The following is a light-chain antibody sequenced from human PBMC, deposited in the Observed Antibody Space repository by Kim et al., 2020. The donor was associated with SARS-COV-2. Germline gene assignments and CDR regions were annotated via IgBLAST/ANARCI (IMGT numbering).Light chain of an antibody. V-gene: IGKV1-27*01. CDR3: QKYNGAPWT. Sequence: ASVGDRVTITCRASQGISSYVAWYQQKPGEVPRRLIYDASALQSGVPSRFSGSGSGTDFTLTSSGLQPEDVATYYCQKYNGAPWTFGQGTKVDIK. CDR1: QGISSY. J-gene: IGKJ1*01. CDR2: DAS.